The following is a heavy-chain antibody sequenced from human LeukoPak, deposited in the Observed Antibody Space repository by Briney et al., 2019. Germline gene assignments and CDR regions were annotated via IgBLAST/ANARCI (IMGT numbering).Heavy chain of an antibody. V-gene: IGHV3-74*01. CDR1: GFTFTTHW. CDR2: INGDGSST. CDR3: ARARYVRWEDY. D-gene: IGHD1-26*01. J-gene: IGHJ4*02. Sequence: PGGSLRLSCAASGFTFTTHWMHWVRQAPGKGLVLVSRINGDGSSTTYADSVKGRFTISRDNAKSTLYLQMNSLRAEDTAVYYCARARYVRWEDYWGQGTLVTVSS.